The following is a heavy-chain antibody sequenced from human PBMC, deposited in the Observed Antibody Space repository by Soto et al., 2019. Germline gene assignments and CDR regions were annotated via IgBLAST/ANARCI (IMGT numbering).Heavy chain of an antibody. D-gene: IGHD3-3*01. V-gene: IGHV4-4*07. CDR1: VADINTYS. Sequence: SETLSVTCSFSVADINTYSWTWVGQPAGKGLDWIGRIYTSASTNYNASLKSRVTMSVDTSKNQFSLKLSSVTAADTAVYYCARDRGFGVVNPRYYYGLDVWGQGTTVTVSS. CDR3: ARDRGFGVVNPRYYYGLDV. CDR2: IYTSAST. J-gene: IGHJ6*01.